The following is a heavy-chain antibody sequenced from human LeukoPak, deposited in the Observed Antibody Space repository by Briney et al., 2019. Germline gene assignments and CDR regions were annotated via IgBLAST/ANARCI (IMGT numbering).Heavy chain of an antibody. CDR2: TGSSTI. CDR1: QFTFRNYE. CDR3: ASSKWFYFDS. J-gene: IGHJ4*02. V-gene: IGHV3-48*03. Sequence: PGGSLRLSCTTSQFTFRNYEVNWVRQAPGKGLEWISFTGSSTIQYADSATGRFTISRDNAKNSLYLQMNSLRVEDTAVYYCASSKWFYFDSWGQGTLVTVSS. D-gene: IGHD3-22*01.